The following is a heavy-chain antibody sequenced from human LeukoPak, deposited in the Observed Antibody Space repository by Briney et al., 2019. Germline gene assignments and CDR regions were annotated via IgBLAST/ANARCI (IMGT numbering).Heavy chain of an antibody. D-gene: IGHD6-6*01. CDR2: MNPNSGNT. CDR1: GYTFTSYD. CDR3: ARDRRTARLFDY. J-gene: IGHJ4*02. V-gene: IGHV1-8*01. Sequence: ASVKVSCKASGYTFTSYDINWVRQATGQGLEWMGWMNPNSGNTGYAQKFQGRVTMTRNTSISTAYMELSSLRSEDTAVYYCARDRRTARLFDYWGQGTLVTVSS.